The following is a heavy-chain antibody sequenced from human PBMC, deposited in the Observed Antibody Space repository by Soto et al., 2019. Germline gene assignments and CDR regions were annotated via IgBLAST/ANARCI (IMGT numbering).Heavy chain of an antibody. D-gene: IGHD2-2*01. CDR3: ARFGWTGPRCYRPLGYYYYTMDV. V-gene: IGHV5-51*01. Sequence: PGESLKISCKASGYDFTSYWIGWVRQMPGEGLAWMGIVFPGDSDTRYSPSFRGQVTISADRSTNTAYLQWSSLKASDTAIYYCARFGWTGPRCYRPLGYYYYTMDVWGQGTTVTVSS. CDR2: VFPGDSDT. J-gene: IGHJ6*02. CDR1: GYDFTSYW.